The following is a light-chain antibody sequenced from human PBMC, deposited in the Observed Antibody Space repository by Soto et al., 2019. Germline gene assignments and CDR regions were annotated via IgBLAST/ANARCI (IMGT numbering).Light chain of an antibody. CDR2: NVN. Sequence: QSALTQPASVSGSPGQSITISCTGTSSDVGGYNFVSWYQQHPGKAPKLIIYNVNNRPSGLSNRFSGSKSSNTASLTISGLQAEDEADYYCSSYTASSTAVFGPGTKLTVL. CDR3: SSYTASSTAV. V-gene: IGLV2-14*03. CDR1: SSDVGGYNF. J-gene: IGLJ1*01.